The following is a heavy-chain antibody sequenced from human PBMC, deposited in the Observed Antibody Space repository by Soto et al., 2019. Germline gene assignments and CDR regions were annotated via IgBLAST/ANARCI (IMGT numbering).Heavy chain of an antibody. J-gene: IGHJ4*02. D-gene: IGHD3-22*01. V-gene: IGHV1-18*01. Sequence: QVQLVQSGAEVKKPGASVKVSCKASGYTFTSYGINWVRQAPGQGLEWMGWISAYNGNTNYAQKLQGRVTMTTDTSTSTAYMELRSLRSDDTAVYYCARDRPARGRIVVVIADYWGQGTLVTVSS. CDR2: ISAYNGNT. CDR1: GYTFTSYG. CDR3: ARDRPARGRIVVVIADY.